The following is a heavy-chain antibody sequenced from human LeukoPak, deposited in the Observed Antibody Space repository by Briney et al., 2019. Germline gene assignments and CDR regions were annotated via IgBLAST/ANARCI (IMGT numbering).Heavy chain of an antibody. CDR1: IDSITNYY. J-gene: IGHJ4*02. CDR2: IYHSGNT. Sequence: SETLSLTCSVPIDSITNYYWSWIRQPPGKGLEWIGFIYHSGNTNYNPSLTTRVTMSVDTSKTQITLRLSSVTAADTAVYYCAREEGIAAAGALEYWGQGIPVTVSS. V-gene: IGHV4-59*01. CDR3: AREEGIAAAGALEY. D-gene: IGHD6-13*01.